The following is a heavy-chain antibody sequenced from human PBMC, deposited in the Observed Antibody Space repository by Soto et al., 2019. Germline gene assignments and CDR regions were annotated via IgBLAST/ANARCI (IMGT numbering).Heavy chain of an antibody. D-gene: IGHD2-15*01. J-gene: IGHJ4*02. V-gene: IGHV3-7*01. CDR1: GGTFSSYW. Sequence: GGSLRLSCAVSGGTFSSYWMSWVRQAPGKGLEWVANIKQDGSEKYYVDSVKGRFTISRDNAKNSLYLQMNSLRAEETAVYYSATTRTRSHPTPGHFDYWGQGTLVTVSS. CDR3: ATTRTRSHPTPGHFDY. CDR2: IKQDGSEK.